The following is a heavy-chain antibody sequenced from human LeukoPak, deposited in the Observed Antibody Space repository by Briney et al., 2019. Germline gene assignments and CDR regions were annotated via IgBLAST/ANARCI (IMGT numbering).Heavy chain of an antibody. V-gene: IGHV4-59*01. CDR3: ARHDCSSTSCYMDY. Sequence: SETLSLTCTVSGGSISRYYWSWIRQPPGKGLEWIGYIYYSGSTNYNPSLKSRVTISVDTSKNQFSLKLSSVTAADTAVYYCARHDCSSTSCYMDYWGQGTLVTVSS. CDR1: GGSISRYY. J-gene: IGHJ4*02. D-gene: IGHD2-2*02. CDR2: IYYSGST.